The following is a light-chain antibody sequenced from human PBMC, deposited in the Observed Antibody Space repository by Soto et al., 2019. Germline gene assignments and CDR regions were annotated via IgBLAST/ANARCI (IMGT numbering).Light chain of an antibody. CDR3: QQYGSSPWT. Sequence: IVMTQSPATLSVSPGERATLSCGASQSVSSNLAWYQQKPGQAPRLLIEGASSRATGSPDRVSGSGSGTDFTRTISRLEPEDFAVDYCQQYGSSPWTFGQGTKVDIK. J-gene: IGKJ1*01. V-gene: IGKV3-20*01. CDR1: QSVSSN. CDR2: GAS.